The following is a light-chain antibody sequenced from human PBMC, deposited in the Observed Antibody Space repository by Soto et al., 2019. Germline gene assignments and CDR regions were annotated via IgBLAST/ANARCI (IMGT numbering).Light chain of an antibody. V-gene: IGLV2-14*01. CDR1: SDDIGANNY. CDR3: TSFTSASTLV. J-gene: IGLJ2*01. CDR2: EAA. Sequence: QSALTQPASVSGSPGQSITISCTGTSDDIGANNYVSWYQHHPGKAPKILIYEAANRPSGISHRFSGSKSGNTASLTISGLQAEDEADYFFTSFTSASTLVFGGGTQLTVL.